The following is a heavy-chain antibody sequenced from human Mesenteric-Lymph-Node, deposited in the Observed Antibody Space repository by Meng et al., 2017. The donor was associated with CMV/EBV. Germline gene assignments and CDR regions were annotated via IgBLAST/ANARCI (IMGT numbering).Heavy chain of an antibody. V-gene: IGHV3-21*01. CDR1: GFTFGSYS. J-gene: IGHJ4*02. CDR3: ARDLGSSFGY. CDR2: ISSSSSYI. Sequence: GESLKISCAASGFTFGSYSMNWVRQAPGKGLEWVSSISSSSSYIYYADSVKGRFTISRDNAKNSLYLQMNSLRAEDTAVYYCARDLGSSFGYWGQGTLVTVSS. D-gene: IGHD6-6*01.